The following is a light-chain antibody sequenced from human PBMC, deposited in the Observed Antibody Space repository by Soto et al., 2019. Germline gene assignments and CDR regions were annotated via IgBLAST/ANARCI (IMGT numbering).Light chain of an antibody. CDR1: SSDVGGYNY. CDR3: SAYDGSNPRV. V-gene: IGLV2-8*01. CDR2: EVS. J-gene: IGLJ1*01. Sequence: SALAQPPSASGSPGQSVTISCTGTSSDVGGYNYVSWYQQHPGKAPKLMISEVSKRPSGVPDRFSGSKSGNTAFLTVSVLQAEEEADNYCSAYDGSNPRVFGPGTKVT.